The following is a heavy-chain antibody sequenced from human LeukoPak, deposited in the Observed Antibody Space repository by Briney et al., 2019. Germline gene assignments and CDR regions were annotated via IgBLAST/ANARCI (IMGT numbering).Heavy chain of an antibody. CDR2: ISYDGSNK. J-gene: IGHJ5*02. CDR3: ARETQSYDSSGYYYP. CDR1: GFTFSSYS. Sequence: GGSLRLSCAASGFTFSSYSMNWVRQAPGKGLEWVAVISYDGSNKYYADSVKGRFTISRDNSKNTLYLQMNSLRAEDTAVYHCARETQSYDSSGYYYPWGQGTLVTVSS. V-gene: IGHV3-30*03. D-gene: IGHD3-22*01.